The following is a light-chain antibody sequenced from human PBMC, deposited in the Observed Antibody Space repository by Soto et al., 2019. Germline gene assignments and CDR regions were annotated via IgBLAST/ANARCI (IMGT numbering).Light chain of an antibody. V-gene: IGLV2-11*01. Sequence: QAVVAQARSVSGSPGQSVTISCTGTSSDVGGYNYVSWYQQHPGEAPKLIIYDVSQRPSGVPDRFSGSKSGNTASLTISGLQAEDEADYHCCSYAGSYTVVFGGGTKLTVL. J-gene: IGLJ3*02. CDR1: SSDVGGYNY. CDR3: CSYAGSYTVV. CDR2: DVS.